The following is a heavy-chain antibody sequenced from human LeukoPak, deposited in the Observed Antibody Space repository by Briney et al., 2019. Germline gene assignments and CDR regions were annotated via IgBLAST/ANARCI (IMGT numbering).Heavy chain of an antibody. CDR3: ARGPGNRVGY. V-gene: IGHV4-34*01. D-gene: IGHD2-15*01. CDR2: INHSGST. CDR1: GGSFSGYY. Sequence: PSETLSLTCAVYGGSFSGYYWSWIPQPPGKGLEWIGEINHSGSTNYNPSLKSRVTISVDTSKNQFSLKLSSVTAADTAVYYCARGPGNRVGYWGQGTLVTVSS. J-gene: IGHJ4*02.